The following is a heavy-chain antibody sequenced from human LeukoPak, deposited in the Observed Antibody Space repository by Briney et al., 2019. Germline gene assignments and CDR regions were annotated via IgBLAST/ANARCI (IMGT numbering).Heavy chain of an antibody. V-gene: IGHV4-4*07. D-gene: IGHD3-10*01. CDR2: IHSSGST. J-gene: IGHJ1*01. CDR3: ARHSKGYGSGSYYKYFQH. CDR1: GGSISSYY. Sequence: SETLSLTCTVSGGSISSYYWSWIRQPAGKGLEWIGRIHSSGSTNYNPSLKSRVTISVDTSKNQFSLKLSSVTAADTAVYYCARHSKGYGSGSYYKYFQHWGQGTLVTVSS.